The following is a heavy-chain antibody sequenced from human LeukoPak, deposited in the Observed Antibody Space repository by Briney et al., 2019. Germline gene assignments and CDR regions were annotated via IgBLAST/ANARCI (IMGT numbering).Heavy chain of an antibody. Sequence: GGSLRLSCAASGFTFSDYYMSWIRQAPGKGLEWVSYISTSSSYIYYADSVKGRLTISRDNAKNSLYLQMNSLRAEDTAVYYCARDRKDEAYYDSSGYYPGPLDYWGQGTLVTVSS. J-gene: IGHJ4*02. V-gene: IGHV3-11*06. CDR3: ARDRKDEAYYDSSGYYPGPLDY. CDR2: ISTSSSYI. CDR1: GFTFSDYY. D-gene: IGHD3-22*01.